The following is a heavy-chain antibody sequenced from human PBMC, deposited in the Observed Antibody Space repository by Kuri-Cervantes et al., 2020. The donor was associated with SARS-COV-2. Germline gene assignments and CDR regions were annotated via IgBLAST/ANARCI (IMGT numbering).Heavy chain of an antibody. D-gene: IGHD6-13*01. CDR3: ARDWFSRPQYHTGYSSSFDP. CDR2: INTNTGNP. Sequence: ASVKVSCKASGYTFTSYAMNWVRQAPGQGREWMGWINTNTGNPTYAQGFTGRFFFSLDTSVSTAYLQISSLKAEDTAVYYCARDWFSRPQYHTGYSSSFDPWGQGTLVTVSS. CDR1: GYTFTSYA. J-gene: IGHJ5*02. V-gene: IGHV7-4-1*02.